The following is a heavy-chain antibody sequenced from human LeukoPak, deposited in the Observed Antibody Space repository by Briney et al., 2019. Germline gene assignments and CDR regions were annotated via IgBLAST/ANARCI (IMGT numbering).Heavy chain of an antibody. J-gene: IGHJ4*02. CDR3: ARVSASSPHLDY. Sequence: PGGSLRLSCAASGFTFSDYYMSWIRQAPGKGLEWVSYISSSGSTIYYADSVKGRFTISRDNSKNTLYLQMGSLRAEDMAVYYCARVSASSPHLDYWGQGTLVTVSS. D-gene: IGHD2-15*01. CDR2: ISSSGSTI. CDR1: GFTFSDYY. V-gene: IGHV3-11*04.